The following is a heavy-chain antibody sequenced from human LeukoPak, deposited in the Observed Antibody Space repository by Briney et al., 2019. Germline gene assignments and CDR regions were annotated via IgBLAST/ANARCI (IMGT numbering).Heavy chain of an antibody. CDR3: ARGPSWGSYRSDASDI. CDR2: INAGNGNT. D-gene: IGHD3-16*02. CDR1: GYTFANYA. V-gene: IGHV1-3*01. Sequence: ASVKVSCKASGYTFANYALHWVRQAPGQRLEWMGWINAGNGNTKYSQKFQGRVTITRDTSANTAYMELSSLRSEDTAVYYCARGPSWGSYRSDASDIWGQGTMVTVSS. J-gene: IGHJ3*02.